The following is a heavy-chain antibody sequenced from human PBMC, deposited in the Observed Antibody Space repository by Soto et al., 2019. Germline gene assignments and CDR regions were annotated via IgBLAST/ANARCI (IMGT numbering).Heavy chain of an antibody. CDR2: IYYSGST. V-gene: IGHV4-30-4*01. D-gene: IGHD3-3*01. J-gene: IGHJ6*02. CDR1: GGSISRGDYY. CDR3: ARDFWSGYLGPRLSYGMDV. Sequence: TLSLTCTVSGGSISRGDYYWSWIRQPPGKGLEWIGYIYYSGSTYYNPSLKSRVTISVDTSKNQFSLKLSSVTAADTAVYYCARDFWSGYLGPRLSYGMDVWGQGTTVTAP.